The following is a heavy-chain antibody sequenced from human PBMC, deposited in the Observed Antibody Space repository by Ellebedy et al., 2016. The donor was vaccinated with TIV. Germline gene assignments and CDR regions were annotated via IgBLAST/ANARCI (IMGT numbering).Heavy chain of an antibody. CDR1: GGTFSSYA. Sequence: ASVKVSCKASGGTFSSYAISWVRQAPGQGLEWMGIINPSGGSTSYAQKFQGRVTMTRDTSTSTVYMELSSLRSEDTAVYYCARSPRATGIGYWGQGTLVTVSS. V-gene: IGHV1-46*01. CDR3: ARSPRATGIGY. D-gene: IGHD1-26*01. CDR2: INPSGGST. J-gene: IGHJ4*02.